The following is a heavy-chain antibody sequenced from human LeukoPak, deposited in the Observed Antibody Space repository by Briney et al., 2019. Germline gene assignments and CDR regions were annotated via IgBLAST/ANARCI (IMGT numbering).Heavy chain of an antibody. CDR3: ARDSDYYDSSAYSFRGGLHYDF. V-gene: IGHV3-33*01. D-gene: IGHD3-22*01. CDR1: GLTFSNYN. J-gene: IGHJ4*02. CDR2: IWHDGNYK. Sequence: PGGSLTLSCVASGLTFSNYNMHWVRQAPGEGLEWVAVIWHDGNYKYYVDSVKGRFTDSRDNSKNTVYLQMNSLGAEDTAVYLCARDSDYYDSSAYSFRGGLHYDFWGRGSLVTVSS.